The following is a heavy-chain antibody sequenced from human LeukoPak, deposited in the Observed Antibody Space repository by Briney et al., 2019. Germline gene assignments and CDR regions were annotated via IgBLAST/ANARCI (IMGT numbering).Heavy chain of an antibody. V-gene: IGHV3-53*01. CDR3: ARRAGDYSHPYDY. Sequence: QPGGSLRLSCAASEFTFSSYGMSWVRQAPGKGLEWVSFIYSGGSTHNSDSVKGRFTISRDNSKNTLYLQMNSLRAEDTAVYYCARRAGDYSHPYDYWGQGTLVTVSS. J-gene: IGHJ4*02. CDR1: EFTFSSYG. D-gene: IGHD3-22*01. CDR2: IYSGGST.